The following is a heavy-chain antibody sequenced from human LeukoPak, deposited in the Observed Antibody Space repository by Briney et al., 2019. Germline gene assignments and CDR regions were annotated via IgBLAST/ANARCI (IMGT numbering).Heavy chain of an antibody. CDR1: GFTFSSYS. V-gene: IGHV3-21*01. D-gene: IGHD3-10*01. Sequence: GGSLRLSCAASGFTFSSYSMNWVRQAPGKGLEWVSSISSSSSYIYYADSVKGRFTTSRDNAKNSLYLQMNSLRAEDTAVYYCARDRRAYYGSGSYRYYYGMDVWGKGTTVTVSS. CDR2: ISSSSSYI. CDR3: ARDRRAYYGSGSYRYYYGMDV. J-gene: IGHJ6*04.